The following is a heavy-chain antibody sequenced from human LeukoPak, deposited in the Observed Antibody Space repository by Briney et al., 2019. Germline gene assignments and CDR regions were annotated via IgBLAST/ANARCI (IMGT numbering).Heavy chain of an antibody. CDR2: IYHSGST. D-gene: IGHD2-8*01. V-gene: IGHV4-38-2*01. CDR3: ARGLKPSANGVCRFDP. Sequence: KPSETLSLTCAVSGYSISSGYYWGWIRQPPGKGLEWIGSIYHSGSTYYNPSLKSRVTISVDTSKNQFSLKLSSVTAADTAVYYCARGLKPSANGVCRFDPWGQGTLVTVSS. CDR1: GYSISSGYY. J-gene: IGHJ5*02.